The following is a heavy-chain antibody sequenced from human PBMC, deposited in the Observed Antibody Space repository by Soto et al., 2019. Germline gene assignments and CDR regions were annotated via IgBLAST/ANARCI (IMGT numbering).Heavy chain of an antibody. CDR1: GWAFRGYY. V-gene: IGHV4-34*01. CDR2: INHSGST. J-gene: IGHJ6*02. CDR3: ARTDLYSSGWYYYYYGMDV. D-gene: IGHD6-19*01. Sequence: PPGTPSPTRALFGWAFRGYYLSWVPPPPGKGVEWIGEINHSGSTNYNPSLKSRVTISVDTSKNQFSLKLSSVTAADTAVYYCARTDLYSSGWYYYYYGMDVWGQGTTVTVSS.